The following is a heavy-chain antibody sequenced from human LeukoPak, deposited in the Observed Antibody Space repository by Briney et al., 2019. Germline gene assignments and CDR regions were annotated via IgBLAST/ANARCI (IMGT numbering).Heavy chain of an antibody. J-gene: IGHJ4*02. CDR3: AREDYYDSSMDY. D-gene: IGHD3-22*01. V-gene: IGHV3-7*01. CDR2: IKQDGSEK. Sequence: GPLRLSCAASGFTFSSYWMSWVRQAPGKGLEWVANIKQDGSEKYYVDSVKGRFTISRDNAKNSLYLQMNSLRAEDTAVYYCAREDYYDSSMDYWGQGTLVTVSS. CDR1: GFTFSSYW.